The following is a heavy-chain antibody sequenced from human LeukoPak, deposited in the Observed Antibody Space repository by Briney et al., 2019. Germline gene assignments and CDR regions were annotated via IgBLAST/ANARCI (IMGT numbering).Heavy chain of an antibody. Sequence: GGSLRLSCSASGFTLSRYGMHWVRQAPGKGLEYVSGISSNGGSTNYADSVKGRFTISRDNAKNTLYLQMNSLRAEDTAVYYCARDLDGYRSGNGAWGQGTLVTVSS. V-gene: IGHV3-64*04. CDR2: ISSNGGST. CDR1: GFTLSRYG. D-gene: IGHD5-12*01. CDR3: ARDLDGYRSGNGA. J-gene: IGHJ5*02.